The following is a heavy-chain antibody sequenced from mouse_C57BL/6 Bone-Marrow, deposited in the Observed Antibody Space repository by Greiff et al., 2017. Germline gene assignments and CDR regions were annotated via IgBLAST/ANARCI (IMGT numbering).Heavy chain of an antibody. V-gene: IGHV5-17*01. Sequence: EVQRVESGGGLVKPGGSLKLSCAASGFTFSDYGMHWVRQAPGKGLEWVAYISSGSSTINYADPVKGRFTISRDNAKNTLFLQMTSLRSEDTAMYYCARRSYGDFDVWGTGTTVTVSS. CDR1: GFTFSDYG. CDR3: ARRSYGDFDV. J-gene: IGHJ1*03. CDR2: ISSGSSTI.